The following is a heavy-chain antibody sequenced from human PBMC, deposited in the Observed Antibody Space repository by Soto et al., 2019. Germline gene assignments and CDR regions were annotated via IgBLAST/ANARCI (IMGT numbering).Heavy chain of an antibody. CDR1: GFTFSSYG. J-gene: IGHJ6*03. V-gene: IGHV3-33*01. CDR2: IWYDGSNK. CDR3: ASEAVRGVTSHYYMDV. Sequence: GGSLRLSCAASGFTFSSYGMHWVRQAPGKGLEWVAFIWYDGSNKYYADSVKGRFTISRDNSKNTLYLQMNSLRAEDTAVDYCASEAVRGVTSHYYMDVWGKGTTVTVSS. D-gene: IGHD3-10*01.